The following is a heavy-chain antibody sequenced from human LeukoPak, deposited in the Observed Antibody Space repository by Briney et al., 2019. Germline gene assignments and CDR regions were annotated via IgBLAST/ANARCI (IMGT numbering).Heavy chain of an antibody. J-gene: IGHJ3*02. CDR3: AKSITMIVVVTADDAFDI. Sequence: QPGGSLRLXCAASGFTYSSYAMRWVRQAPGKGLEWVSAISGSGGSTYYADSVKGRFTISRDNSKNTLYLQMNSLRAEDTAVYYCAKSITMIVVVTADDAFDIWGQGTMVTVSS. CDR1: GFTYSSYA. CDR2: ISGSGGST. V-gene: IGHV3-23*01. D-gene: IGHD3-22*01.